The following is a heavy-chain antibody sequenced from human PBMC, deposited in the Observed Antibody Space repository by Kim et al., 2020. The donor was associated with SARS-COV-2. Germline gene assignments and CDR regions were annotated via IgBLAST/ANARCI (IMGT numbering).Heavy chain of an antibody. CDR2: INPNSGGT. CDR3: ARVGNPITYYDILTGYGGWLDP. V-gene: IGHV1-2*06. D-gene: IGHD3-9*01. J-gene: IGHJ5*02. CDR1: GYTFTGYY. Sequence: ASVKVSCKASGYTFTGYYIHWVRQAPGQGLEWMGRINPNSGGTNYAQKFQGRVTMTMDTSISTAYMELSRLRSDDTAVYYCARVGNPITYYDILTGYGGWLDPWGQGTLVTVSS.